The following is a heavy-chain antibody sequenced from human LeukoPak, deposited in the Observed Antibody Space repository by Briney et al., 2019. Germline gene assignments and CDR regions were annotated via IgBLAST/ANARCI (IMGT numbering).Heavy chain of an antibody. J-gene: IGHJ3*02. V-gene: IGHV4-59*01. CDR2: IYYSGST. Sequence: SETLSLTCTVSGGSISSYYWSWIRQPPGKGLEWIGYIYYSGSTNYNPSLKSRVTISVDTSKNQFSLKLSSVTAADMAVYYCAAKERGSYWGLDAFDIWGQGTMVTVSS. CDR1: GGSISSYY. CDR3: AAKERGSYWGLDAFDI. D-gene: IGHD1-26*01.